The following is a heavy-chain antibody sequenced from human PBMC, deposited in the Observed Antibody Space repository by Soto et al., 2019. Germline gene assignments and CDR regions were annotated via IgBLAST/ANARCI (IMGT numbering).Heavy chain of an antibody. CDR3: ARERREEWFGELLVYYYYYYMDV. D-gene: IGHD3-10*01. Sequence: ASVKVSCKASGYTFTSYAMHWVRQAPGQRLEWMGWINAGNGNTKYSQKFQGRVTITRDTSASTAYMELSSLRSEDTAVYYCARERREEWFGELLVYYYYYYMDVWGKGTTVTVSS. J-gene: IGHJ6*03. CDR2: INAGNGNT. V-gene: IGHV1-3*01. CDR1: GYTFTSYA.